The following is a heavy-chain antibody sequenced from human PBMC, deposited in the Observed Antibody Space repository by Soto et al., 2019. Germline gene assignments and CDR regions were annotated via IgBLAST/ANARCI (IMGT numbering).Heavy chain of an antibody. CDR3: ARGNQYSSSWPFDY. V-gene: IGHV4-4*02. CDR2: IYHSGST. D-gene: IGHD6-13*01. J-gene: IGHJ4*02. CDR1: GGPISSSNW. Sequence: PSETLSLTCAVSGGPISSSNWWSWVRQPPGKGLEWIGEIYHSGSTNYNPSLKSRVTISVDKSKNQFSLKLSSVTAADTAVYYCARGNQYSSSWPFDYWGQGTLVTVS.